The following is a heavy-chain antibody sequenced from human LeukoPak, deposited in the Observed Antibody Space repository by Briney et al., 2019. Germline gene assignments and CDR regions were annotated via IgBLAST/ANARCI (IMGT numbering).Heavy chain of an antibody. V-gene: IGHV5-51*01. J-gene: IGHJ4*02. Sequence: GESLKISCKGSGYSFTTYWIAWVRQMPGKGLEWMGIIYPGDSDSRSSPSFQGQVTISADKSISTAYLQWSSLKASDTAMYYCARRQIGSHWGTFDYWGQGTLVTVSS. D-gene: IGHD1-26*01. CDR3: ARRQIGSHWGTFDY. CDR1: GYSFTTYW. CDR2: IYPGDSDS.